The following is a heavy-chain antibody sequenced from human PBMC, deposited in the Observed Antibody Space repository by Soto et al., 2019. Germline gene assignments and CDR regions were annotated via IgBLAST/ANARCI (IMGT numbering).Heavy chain of an antibody. Sequence: EVQLVESGGGLIQPGGSLRLSCAASGFTVSSNYMSWVRQAPGKGLEWVSVIYSGGSTYYADSVKGRFTISRDNSKNTLNIQINSLRAEDTDLYYCGTRNDCGGGRCNVGGVNRAFDIWGQGTMVTVS. CDR2: IYSGGST. CDR1: GFTVSSNY. V-gene: IGHV3-53*01. J-gene: IGHJ3*02. D-gene: IGHD2-15*01. CDR3: GTRNDCGGGRCNVGGVNRAFDI.